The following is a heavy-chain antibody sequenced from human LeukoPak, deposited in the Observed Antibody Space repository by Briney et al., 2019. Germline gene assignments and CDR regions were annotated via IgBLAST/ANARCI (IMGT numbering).Heavy chain of an antibody. CDR1: GASISSYY. D-gene: IGHD1-1*01. CDR3: ARDRANNWSQDWFDP. CDR2: MHTSGDT. J-gene: IGHJ5*02. Sequence: SQTQSLTCTVSGASISSYYWSWIRQPAGKGLEWIGRMHTSGDTNYNPSLWSRVTMSLDTSRNQFSLRLSSVTAADTAMYYCARDRANNWSQDWFDPWGQGTLVTVSS. V-gene: IGHV4-4*07.